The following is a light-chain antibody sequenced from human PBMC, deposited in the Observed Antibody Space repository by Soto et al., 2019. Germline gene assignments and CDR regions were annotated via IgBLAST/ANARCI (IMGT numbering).Light chain of an antibody. J-gene: IGKJ1*01. CDR2: KAS. Sequence: DIQITRCPSTLSASVGDRVTITCGASQSVSSWLAWFQQKPGKAPKLLIYKASSLQSGVSSRFSGGGSGTEFTLTISSLQPDDFATYYCQQYNSYSWTFGQGTKVDIK. V-gene: IGKV1-5*03. CDR1: QSVSSW. CDR3: QQYNSYSWT.